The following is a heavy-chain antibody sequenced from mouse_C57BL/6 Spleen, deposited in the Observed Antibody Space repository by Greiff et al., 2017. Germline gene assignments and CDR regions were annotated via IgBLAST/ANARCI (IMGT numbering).Heavy chain of an antibody. CDR3: ASGIMVKTGTGAMDY. CDR1: GYTFTSYW. CDR2: IHPNSGST. V-gene: IGHV1-64*01. J-gene: IGHJ4*01. D-gene: IGHD4-1*01. Sequence: QVQLQQPGAELVKPGASVKLSCKASGYTFTSYWMHWVQQRPGQGLAWIGMIHPNSGSTNYNEQFKSKATLTVAKPSSTGYRQLSIRKSEDAAVEDCASGIMVKTGTGAMDYWGQGTSVTVSS.